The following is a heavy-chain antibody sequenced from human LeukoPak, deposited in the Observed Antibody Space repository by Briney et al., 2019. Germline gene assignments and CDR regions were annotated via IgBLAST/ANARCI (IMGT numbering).Heavy chain of an antibody. D-gene: IGHD2/OR15-2a*01. J-gene: IGHJ4*02. CDR1: GDSMSSYY. V-gene: IGHV4-59*01. Sequence: PSETLSLICTVSGDSMSSYYWSWIRQPPGKGLEWIGYIYYSGSTNYNPSLQSRVTISVDTSKNQFSLKLSSVTAADTAVYYCARSTTLDYWGQGTLVTVSS. CDR2: IYYSGST. CDR3: ARSTTLDY.